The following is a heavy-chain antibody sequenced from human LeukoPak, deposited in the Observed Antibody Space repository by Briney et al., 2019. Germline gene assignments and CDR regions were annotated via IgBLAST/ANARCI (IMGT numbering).Heavy chain of an antibody. D-gene: IGHD1-7*01. CDR2: ISYDGSNK. CDR1: GFTFSSFA. Sequence: PGRSLRLSCAASGFTFSSFAMHWVRQAPGKGLEWVAVISYDGSNKYYADSVKGRFTISRDNSKNTLYLQMNSLRAEDTAVYYCAREPNWNYVFDPWGQGTLVTVSS. CDR3: AREPNWNYVFDP. J-gene: IGHJ5*02. V-gene: IGHV3-30*04.